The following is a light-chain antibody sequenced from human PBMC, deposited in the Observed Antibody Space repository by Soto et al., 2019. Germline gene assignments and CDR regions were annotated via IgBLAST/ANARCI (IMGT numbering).Light chain of an antibody. V-gene: IGKV3D-15*01. J-gene: IGKJ2*01. Sequence: EIVMTQSPATLSASPGERATLSCRASLRVSTNLAWYQQKPGQAPRLLIYGASTRASGIPARFSGSGSETEFTLTISSLQSEDFAVYYCQQYDNGPPHTFGQGTRLEIK. CDR1: LRVSTN. CDR2: GAS. CDR3: QQYDNGPPHT.